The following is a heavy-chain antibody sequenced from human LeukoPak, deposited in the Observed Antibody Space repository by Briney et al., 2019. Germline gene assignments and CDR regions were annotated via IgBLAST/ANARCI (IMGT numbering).Heavy chain of an antibody. V-gene: IGHV4-34*01. J-gene: IGHJ4*02. CDR1: GGSFSGYY. CDR3: ARDPMSGNYRPLFDY. D-gene: IGHD1-26*01. Sequence: KSSETLSLTCAVYGGSFSGYYWSWIRQPPGKGLEWIGEINHSGSTYYNPSLKSRVTISLDTSTNQFSLYVSSVTAADTAVYYCARDPMSGNYRPLFDYWGQGTLVTVSS. CDR2: INHSGST.